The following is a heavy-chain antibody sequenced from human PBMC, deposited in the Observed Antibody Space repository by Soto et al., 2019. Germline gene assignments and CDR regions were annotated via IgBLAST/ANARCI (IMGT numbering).Heavy chain of an antibody. J-gene: IGHJ3*02. CDR3: ARKHNWGGYGFDI. CDR1: GGSISNYY. Sequence: SETLSLTCSVSGGSISNYYWSWIRQPPGKGLDWIGYIYYSGSTSYNPSLKSRVTISVDTSKNQFSLKLSSVTAADTAVYYCARKHNWGGYGFDIWDEGTMVTVSS. V-gene: IGHV4-59*01. CDR2: IYYSGST. D-gene: IGHD3-16*01.